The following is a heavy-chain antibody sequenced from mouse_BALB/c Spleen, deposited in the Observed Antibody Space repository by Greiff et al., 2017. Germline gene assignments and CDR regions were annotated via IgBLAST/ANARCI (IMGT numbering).Heavy chain of an antibody. D-gene: IGHD3-2*01. CDR3: ARGQLGSSFAY. CDR1: GYTFTDYW. V-gene: IGHV1-69*01. CDR2: IDTSDSYT. J-gene: IGHJ3*01. Sequence: QVQLQQPGAELVMPGASVKMSCKASGYTFTDYWMHWVKQRPGQGLEWIGAIDTSDSYTSYNQKFKGKATLTVDESSSTAYMQLSSLTSEDSAVYYCARGQLGSSFAYWGQGTLVTVSA.